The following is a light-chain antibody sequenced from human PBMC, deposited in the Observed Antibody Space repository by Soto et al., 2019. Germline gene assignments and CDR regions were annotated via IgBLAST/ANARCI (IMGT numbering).Light chain of an antibody. Sequence: DFQMTQSPSSLSASVGDRVTITCRASQSISSYLNWYQQKPGKAPKLLNYAASSLQSGVPSRFSGSGSGTDFTLTISSLQPEAFVTYYCQQSYSTPRTFGQGTKVEIK. CDR1: QSISSY. V-gene: IGKV1-39*01. J-gene: IGKJ1*01. CDR3: QQSYSTPRT. CDR2: AAS.